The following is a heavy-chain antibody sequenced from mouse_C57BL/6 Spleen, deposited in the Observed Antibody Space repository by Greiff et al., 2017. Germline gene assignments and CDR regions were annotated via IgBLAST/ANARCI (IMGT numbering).Heavy chain of an antibody. CDR2: IDPSDSET. CDR1: GYTFTSYW. Sequence: QVQLQQPGAELVRPGSSVKLSCKASGYTFTSYWMHWVKQRPIQGLEWIGNIDPSDSETHYNQKFKDKATLTVDKSSSTAYMQLSSLTSEDSAVYYCARSWVYDEGYWYFDVWGTGTTVTVSS. D-gene: IGHD2-12*01. J-gene: IGHJ1*03. V-gene: IGHV1-52*01. CDR3: ARSWVYDEGYWYFDV.